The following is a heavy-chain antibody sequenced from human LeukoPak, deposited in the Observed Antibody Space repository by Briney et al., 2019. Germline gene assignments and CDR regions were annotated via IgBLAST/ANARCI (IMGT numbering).Heavy chain of an antibody. J-gene: IGHJ4*02. CDR1: GGSISSYY. D-gene: IGHD3-22*01. Sequence: PSETLSLTCTVSGGSISSYYWSWIRQPAGKGLEWIGRIYTSGSTNYNPSLKSRVTMSVDTSKNQFSLKLSSVAAADTAVYYCARDKLWYDSSGYHLSHFDYWGQGTLVTVSS. V-gene: IGHV4-4*07. CDR3: ARDKLWYDSSGYHLSHFDY. CDR2: IYTSGST.